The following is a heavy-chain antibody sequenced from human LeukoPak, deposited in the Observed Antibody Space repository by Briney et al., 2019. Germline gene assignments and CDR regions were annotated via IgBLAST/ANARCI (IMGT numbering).Heavy chain of an antibody. CDR2: IYYSGTT. CDR1: GGSISSSSYY. CDR3: AKHYMGSSYNHGLDC. Sequence: SETLSLTCTVSGGSISSSSYYWGWIRQPPGKGLEWIGSIYYSGTTYYNPSLKSRVTISVDTSKNQFSLKLSSVTAADTALYYCAKHYMGSSYNHGLDCWGQGTLVTVSS. V-gene: IGHV4-39*01. D-gene: IGHD3-10*01. J-gene: IGHJ4*02.